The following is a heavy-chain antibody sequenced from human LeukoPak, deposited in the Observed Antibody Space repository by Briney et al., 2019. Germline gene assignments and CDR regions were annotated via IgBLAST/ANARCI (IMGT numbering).Heavy chain of an antibody. J-gene: IGHJ2*01. CDR1: GFTFSSYA. D-gene: IGHD6-13*01. CDR3: VKRGPGGSIWYLYYFDL. Sequence: PGGSLRLSCSASGFTFSSYAMHWVRQAPGKGLEYVSAISNNGGNTHYADSVKGRFTISRDNSKNTLYLQMSSLRAEDTAVYFRVKRGPGGSIWYLYYFDLWGRGTLVTVSS. CDR2: ISNNGGNT. V-gene: IGHV3-64D*09.